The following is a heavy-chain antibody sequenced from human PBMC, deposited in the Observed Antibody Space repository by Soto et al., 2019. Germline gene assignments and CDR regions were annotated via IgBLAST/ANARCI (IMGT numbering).Heavy chain of an antibody. CDR1: GLIFRNAW. V-gene: IGHV3-15*05. D-gene: IGHD3-10*01. J-gene: IGHJ4*02. Sequence: DVQLVESGGGLVKPGGSLRLSCAVSGLIFRNAWMNWVRQAPGKGLEWVAHIRSRADGETIHYAAPVKGRFTISRDDSESTLYLQMSSLKTEDTAVYYFITDLPGGVSDYFDDWGQGTLVTVSS. CDR2: IRSRADGETI. CDR3: ITDLPGGVSDYFDD.